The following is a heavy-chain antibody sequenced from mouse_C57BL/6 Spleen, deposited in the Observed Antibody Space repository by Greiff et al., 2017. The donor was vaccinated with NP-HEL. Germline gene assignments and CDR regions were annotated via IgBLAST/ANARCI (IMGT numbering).Heavy chain of an antibody. CDR3: ARGGYDRGYYFDY. D-gene: IGHD2-2*01. J-gene: IGHJ2*01. CDR2: IYPRSGNT. CDR1: GYTFTSYG. Sequence: QVQLKESGAELARPGASVKLSCKASGYTFTSYGISWVKQRTGQGLEWIGEIYPRSGNTYYNEKFKGKATLTADKSSSTAYIELRSLTSEDSAVYFCARGGYDRGYYFDYWGQGTTLTVSS. V-gene: IGHV1-81*01.